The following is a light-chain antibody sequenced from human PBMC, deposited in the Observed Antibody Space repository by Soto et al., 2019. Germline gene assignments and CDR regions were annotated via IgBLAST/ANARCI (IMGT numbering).Light chain of an antibody. CDR3: SSYTTSNTRQIV. J-gene: IGLJ1*01. CDR1: SSDVGGYNY. CDR2: GVT. V-gene: IGLV2-14*03. Sequence: QSVLTQPASVSGSPGQSITISCTGTSSDVGGYNYVSWYQHHPGKAPKLIIHGVTNRPSGVSNPFSGSKSGNTASLTISGLQPEDEADYYCSSYTTSNTRQIVFGTGTKVTVL.